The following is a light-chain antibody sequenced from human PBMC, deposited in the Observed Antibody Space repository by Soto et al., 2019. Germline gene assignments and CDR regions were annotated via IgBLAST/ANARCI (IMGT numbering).Light chain of an antibody. CDR1: QSVSSSY. Sequence: EIVMTQSPGTLSLSPGERATLSCRASQSVSSSYLAWYQQKPGQAPRLLLYGASSRATGIPDRFSGSGSGTDFTLTISRLEPADFAVYYCQQDGSSPPWTFGQGTKVEIK. J-gene: IGKJ1*01. CDR3: QQDGSSPPWT. V-gene: IGKV3-20*01. CDR2: GAS.